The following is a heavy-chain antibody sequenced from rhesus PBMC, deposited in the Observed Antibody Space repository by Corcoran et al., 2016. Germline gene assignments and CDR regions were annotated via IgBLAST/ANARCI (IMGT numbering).Heavy chain of an antibody. CDR3: ARDWGY. Sequence: QVQLQESGPAVVKPSETLSLTCAVSGDSISSGYYFWSWIRQPPGKGLEWIGYITYNGSTSYNPSLKSRVTISRDTSKNQFSLKLSSVTAADTAVYSCARDWGYWGQGVLVTVSS. CDR2: ITYNGST. J-gene: IGHJ4*01. CDR1: GDSISSGYYF. D-gene: IGHD3-34*01. V-gene: IGHV4-122*02.